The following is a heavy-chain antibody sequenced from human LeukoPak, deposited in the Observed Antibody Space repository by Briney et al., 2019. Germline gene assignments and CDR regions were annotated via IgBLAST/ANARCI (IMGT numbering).Heavy chain of an antibody. CDR3: ARAGGAYYDFWSGYYSNWFDP. Sequence: PGGSLRLSCAASGLTFSSYGMHWVRQAPGKGLEWVAVIWYDGSNKYYADSVKGRFTISRDNSKNTLYLQMNSLRAEDTAVYYCARAGGAYYDFWSGYYSNWFDPWGQGTLVTVSS. J-gene: IGHJ5*02. D-gene: IGHD3-3*01. V-gene: IGHV3-33*01. CDR1: GLTFSSYG. CDR2: IWYDGSNK.